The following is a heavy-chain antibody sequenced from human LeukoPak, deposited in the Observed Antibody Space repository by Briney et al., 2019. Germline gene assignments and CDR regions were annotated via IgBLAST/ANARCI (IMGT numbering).Heavy chain of an antibody. D-gene: IGHD4-23*01. CDR1: GGTFSSYA. J-gene: IGHJ5*02. V-gene: IGHV1-69*13. CDR2: IIPIFGTA. Sequence: EASVKVSCKASGGTFSSYAISWVRQAPGQGLEWMGGIIPIFGTANYAQKFQGRVTITADESTSTAYMELSSLRSGDTAVYYCARDWTLHGTTVVTPSGWFDPWGQGTLVTVSS. CDR3: ARDWTLHGTTVVTPSGWFDP.